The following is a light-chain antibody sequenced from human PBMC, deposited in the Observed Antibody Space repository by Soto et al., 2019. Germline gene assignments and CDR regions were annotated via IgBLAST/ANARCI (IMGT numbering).Light chain of an antibody. Sequence: QSVLTQPRSVSGSPGQSVTISCTGTSSDVGGYDYVSWYQQHPGRAPKVMIYDVSKRPSGVPNRFSGSKSGNTASLTISGLQTEDEADYYCCSYAGTYTWVFGGGTKLTV. CDR3: CSYAGTYTWV. J-gene: IGLJ3*02. CDR2: DVS. CDR1: SSDVGGYDY. V-gene: IGLV2-11*01.